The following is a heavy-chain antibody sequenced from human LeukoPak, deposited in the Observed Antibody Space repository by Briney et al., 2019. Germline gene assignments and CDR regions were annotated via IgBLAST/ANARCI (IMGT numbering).Heavy chain of an antibody. J-gene: IGHJ4*02. CDR2: ISGPGRTT. Sequence: GGSLRLSCVASGFTFRNYGMHWVRQAPGKGLEWVSGISGPGRTTYYADFVKGRFTISRDNSKNTLYLQMNNMRVEDTAVYFCTKEWSNAGTTISPPDYWGQGTLVTVSS. CDR1: GFTFRNYG. D-gene: IGHD1-7*01. V-gene: IGHV3-23*01. CDR3: TKEWSNAGTTISPPDY.